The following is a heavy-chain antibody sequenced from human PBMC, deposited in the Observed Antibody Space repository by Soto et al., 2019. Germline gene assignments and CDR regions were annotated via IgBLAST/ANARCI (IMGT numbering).Heavy chain of an antibody. V-gene: IGHV3-48*03. D-gene: IGHD6-6*01. CDR2: IGRSGETI. CDR1: GFTFSSFE. J-gene: IGHJ4*02. CDR3: ARDSRGGAARRPTFYY. Sequence: EVQLAESGGGLAQPGGSLRLSCVGSGFTFSSFEMNLVRQTPWKGLEWLSYIGRSGETIYYAHSVKGRFTIARDNAKSALFLHMNGLRDEDTGIYYFARDSRGGAARRPTFYYWGRGTLVTVSS.